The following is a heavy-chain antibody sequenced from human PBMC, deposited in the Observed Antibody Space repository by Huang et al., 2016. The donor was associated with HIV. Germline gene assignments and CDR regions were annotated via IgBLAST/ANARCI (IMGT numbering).Heavy chain of an antibody. CDR1: GGSFSGYY. CDR2: INQRGSP. V-gene: IGHV4-34*01. CDR3: ASMSSGWFHYFDY. Sequence: QVQLQQWGAGLLKPSETLSLTCAVYGGSFSGYYWSWIRQPPGKGLEWIGEINQRGSPNYNPSLKSRVTRSVDTSKNQVSLKLSSGTAADTAVYYCASMSSGWFHYFDYWGQGTLVTVSS. J-gene: IGHJ4*02. D-gene: IGHD6-19*01.